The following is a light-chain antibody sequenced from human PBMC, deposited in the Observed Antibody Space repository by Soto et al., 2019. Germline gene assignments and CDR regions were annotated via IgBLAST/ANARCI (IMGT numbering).Light chain of an antibody. J-gene: IGKJ1*01. CDR1: QSVRSN. CDR3: QQYGSSGT. CDR2: GTS. V-gene: IGKV3-15*01. Sequence: EIVMTQSPATLSVSPGERATLSCRASQSVRSNLAWYQQKPGQAPRLLIYGTSTRATGIPARFSGSGSGTEFTLTISSLQSEDSALYYCQQYGSSGTFGQGTKVDIK.